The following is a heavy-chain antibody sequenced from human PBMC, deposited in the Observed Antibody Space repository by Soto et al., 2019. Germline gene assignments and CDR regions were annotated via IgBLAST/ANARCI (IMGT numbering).Heavy chain of an antibody. CDR3: ATAALVIYYYGMDV. CDR2: FDPEDGET. Sequence: ASVKVSCKVSGYTLTELSMHWVRQALGKGLEWMGGFDPEDGETIYAQKFQGRVTMTEDTSTDTAYMELSSLRSEDTAVYYCATAALVIYYYGMDVWGQRTTVTVSS. J-gene: IGHJ6*02. D-gene: IGHD5-18*01. V-gene: IGHV1-24*01. CDR1: GYTLTELS.